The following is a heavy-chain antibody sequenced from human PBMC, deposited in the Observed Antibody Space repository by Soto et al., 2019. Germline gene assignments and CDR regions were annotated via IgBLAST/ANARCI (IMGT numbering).Heavy chain of an antibody. CDR3: ARDSPSIAAAVFDY. CDR2: IIPIFVTA. CDR1: GGTFSSYA. V-gene: IGHV1-69*06. Sequence: GASVKVSCKASGGTFSSYAISWVRQAPGQGLEWMGGIIPIFVTANYAQKFQGRVTITADKSTSTAYMELSSLRSEDTAVYYCARDSPSIAAAVFDYWGQGTLVTVSS. D-gene: IGHD6-13*01. J-gene: IGHJ4*02.